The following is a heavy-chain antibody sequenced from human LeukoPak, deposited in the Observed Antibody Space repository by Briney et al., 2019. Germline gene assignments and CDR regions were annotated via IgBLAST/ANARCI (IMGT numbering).Heavy chain of an antibody. CDR2: IYYSGST. J-gene: IGHJ3*02. CDR3: ARGEMATIEDAFDI. V-gene: IGHV4-39*07. D-gene: IGHD5-24*01. CDR1: GGSISSSSYY. Sequence: PSETLSLTCTVSGGSISSSSYYWGWIRQPPGKGLKWIGSIYYSGSTYYNPSLKSRVTISVDTSKNQFSLKLSSVTAADTAVYYCARGEMATIEDAFDIWGQGTMVTVSS.